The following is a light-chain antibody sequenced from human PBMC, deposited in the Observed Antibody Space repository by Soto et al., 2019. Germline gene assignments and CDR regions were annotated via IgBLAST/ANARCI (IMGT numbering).Light chain of an antibody. CDR3: QNYNSAPWT. Sequence: EIVMTQSPATLSVSPGERATLSCRASQSVSSNLAWYQQKPGQAPRLLIYGASTRATGIPARFSGSGSGTEFTLTITGLQPEDFATYYCQNYNSAPWTFGQGTKVEF. J-gene: IGKJ1*01. CDR1: QSVSSN. CDR2: GAS. V-gene: IGKV3-15*01.